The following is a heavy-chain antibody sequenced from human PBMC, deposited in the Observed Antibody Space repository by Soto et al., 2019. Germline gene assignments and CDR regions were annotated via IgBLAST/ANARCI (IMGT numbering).Heavy chain of an antibody. D-gene: IGHD2-2*01. CDR2: IYWDDDK. J-gene: IGHJ2*01. CDR1: GFSLSTSGVG. CDR3: AHSIVLVPAAMSFRGWYFDL. Sequence: QITLKESGPTLVKPTQTLTLTCTFSGFSLSTSGVGVGWIRQPPGKALEWLALIYWDDDKRYSPSLKSRLTITKDTSKNQVVLTMTNMDPVDTATYYCAHSIVLVPAAMSFRGWYFDLWGRGTLVTVSS. V-gene: IGHV2-5*02.